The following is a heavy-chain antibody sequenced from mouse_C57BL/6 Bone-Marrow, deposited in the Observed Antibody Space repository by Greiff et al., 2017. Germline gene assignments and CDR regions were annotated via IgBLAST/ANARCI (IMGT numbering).Heavy chain of an antibody. D-gene: IGHD1-1*01. CDR2: IYPGSGNT. J-gene: IGHJ1*03. CDR3: ARVRDYYGSSYGYFDV. CDR1: GYTFTDYY. Sequence: QVQLQQSGAELVRPGASVKLSCKASGYTFTDYYINWVKQRPGQGLEWIARIYPGSGNTYYNEKFKGKATLTAEKSSSTAYMQLSSLTSEDSAVYFCARVRDYYGSSYGYFDVWGTGTTVTVSS. V-gene: IGHV1-76*01.